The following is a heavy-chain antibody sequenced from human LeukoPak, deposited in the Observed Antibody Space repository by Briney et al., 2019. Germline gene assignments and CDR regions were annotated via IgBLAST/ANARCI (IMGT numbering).Heavy chain of an antibody. CDR1: GYTFTGYH. J-gene: IGHJ5*02. V-gene: IGHV1-2*02. D-gene: IGHD5-24*01. Sequence: ASVKVSCKASGYTFTGYHMHWVRQAPGQGVEWMGWINPNSGDTNYAQKFQGRVTMTRDTSISTAYGELSRLRSDDTAVYYCARVAVEMASWFDPWGQGTLVTVSS. CDR2: INPNSGDT. CDR3: ARVAVEMASWFDP.